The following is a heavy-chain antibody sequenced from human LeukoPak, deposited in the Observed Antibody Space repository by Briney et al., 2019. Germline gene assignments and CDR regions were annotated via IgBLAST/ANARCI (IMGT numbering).Heavy chain of an antibody. D-gene: IGHD2-2*02. CDR2: ISSSGSTI. CDR3: ARAKGGYCSSTSCYSIRFDP. J-gene: IGHJ5*02. CDR1: GFTFSDYY. Sequence: GGSLRLSCAASGFTFSDYYMSWIRQAPGKGLEWVSYISSSGSTIYYADSVKGRFTISRDNAKNSLYLQMNSLRAEDTAVYYCARAKGGYCSSTSCYSIRFDPWGQGTLVTVSS. V-gene: IGHV3-11*01.